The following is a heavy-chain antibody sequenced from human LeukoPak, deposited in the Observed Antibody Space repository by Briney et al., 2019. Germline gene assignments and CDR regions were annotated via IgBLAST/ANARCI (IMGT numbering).Heavy chain of an antibody. J-gene: IGHJ5*02. CDR2: IYNSGNT. Sequence: SETLSLTCTVSGYSISSGYYWGWIRQPPGKGLEWIGNIYNSGNTNYNPSLKSRVTISVDTSKNQFSLKLNSVTAADTAVYYCARESGSYLWRSWLNPWGQGTLVTVSS. CDR3: ARESGSYLWRSWLNP. V-gene: IGHV4-38-2*02. CDR1: GYSISSGYY. D-gene: IGHD3-16*01.